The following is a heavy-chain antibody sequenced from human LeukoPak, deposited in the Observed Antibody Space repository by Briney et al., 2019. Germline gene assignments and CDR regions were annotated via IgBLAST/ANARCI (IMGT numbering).Heavy chain of an antibody. CDR3: AREGLGIPIY. Sequence: PSETLSLTCTVSGGSISSGSYYWSWIRQPAGKGLEWIGRIYTSGSTNYNPSLKSRVTISVDTSKNQFSLKLSSVTAADTAVYYCAREGLGIPIYWGQGTLVTVSS. D-gene: IGHD3-16*01. CDR1: GGSISSGSYY. V-gene: IGHV4-61*02. CDR2: IYTSGST. J-gene: IGHJ4*02.